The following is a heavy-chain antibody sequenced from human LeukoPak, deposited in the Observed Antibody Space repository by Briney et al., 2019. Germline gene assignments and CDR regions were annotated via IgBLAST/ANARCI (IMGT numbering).Heavy chain of an antibody. V-gene: IGHV1-46*01. CDR2: INPSGGST. CDR3: ARDRITFGGVIVPGRHDY. Sequence: ASVKVSCKASGYTFTSYYMHWVRQAPGQGLEWVGIINPSGGSTSYAQKFQGRVTMTRDTSTSTVYMELSSLRSEDTAVYYCARDRITFGGVIVPGRHDYWGQGTLVTVSS. CDR1: GYTFTSYY. D-gene: IGHD3-16*02. J-gene: IGHJ4*02.